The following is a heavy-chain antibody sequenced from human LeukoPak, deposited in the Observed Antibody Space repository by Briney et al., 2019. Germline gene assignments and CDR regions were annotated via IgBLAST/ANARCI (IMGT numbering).Heavy chain of an antibody. CDR2: IYYSGST. J-gene: IGHJ4*02. CDR1: GGSISSYY. CDR3: VRSVSSWANFDY. Sequence: RASETLSLTCTVSGGSISSYYWSRIRQPPGKGLEWIGYIYYSGSTNYNPSLKSRVTISVDTSKNQFSLRLNSVTAADTAVYYCVRSVSSWANFDYWGQGTLVTVSS. D-gene: IGHD6-13*01. V-gene: IGHV4-59*01.